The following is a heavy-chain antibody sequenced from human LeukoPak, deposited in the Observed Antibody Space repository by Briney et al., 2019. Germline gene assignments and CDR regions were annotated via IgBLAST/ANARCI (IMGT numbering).Heavy chain of an antibody. CDR3: ASDSYSPEYFQH. CDR2: IYSGGST. D-gene: IGHD2-15*01. J-gene: IGHJ1*01. V-gene: IGHV3-66*01. CDR1: GFSVSNNY. Sequence: GGSLRLSCAASGFSVSNNYMSWVRQAPGKGLEWVSVIYSGGSTFYADSVKGRFTIARDNSKNTLYLQMHSLRAEDPAVYYCASDSYSPEYFQHWGQGTLVTVSS.